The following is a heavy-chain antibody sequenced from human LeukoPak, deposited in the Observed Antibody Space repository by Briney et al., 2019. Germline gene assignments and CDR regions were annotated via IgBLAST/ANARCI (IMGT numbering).Heavy chain of an antibody. CDR1: GFTFSSYA. D-gene: IGHD3-22*01. CDR3: ARDYDSSGYYGPYFDY. J-gene: IGHJ4*02. Sequence: HPGGSLRLSCAASGFTFSSYAMSWVRQAPGKGLEWVSAISGSGGSTYHADSVKGRFTISRDNAKNSLYLQMNSLRAEDTAVYYCARDYDSSGYYGPYFDYWGQGTLVTVSS. V-gene: IGHV3-23*01. CDR2: ISGSGGST.